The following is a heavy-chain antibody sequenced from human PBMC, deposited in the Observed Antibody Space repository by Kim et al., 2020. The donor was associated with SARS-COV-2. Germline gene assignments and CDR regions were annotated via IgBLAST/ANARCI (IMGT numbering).Heavy chain of an antibody. D-gene: IGHD3-10*01. J-gene: IGHJ4*02. CDR1: GYSFTSYW. CDR3: ARHFGSTMVRGVIADY. V-gene: IGHV5-10-1*01. CDR2: IDPSDSYT. Sequence: GESLKISCKGSGYSFTSYWISWVRQMPGKGLEWMGRIDPSDSYTNYSPSFQGHVTISADKSISTAYLQWSSLKASDTAMYYCARHFGSTMVRGVIADYWGQGTLVTVSS.